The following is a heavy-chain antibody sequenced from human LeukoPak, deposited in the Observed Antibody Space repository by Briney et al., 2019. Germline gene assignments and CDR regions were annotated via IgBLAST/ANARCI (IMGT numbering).Heavy chain of an antibody. CDR3: ARTEKYFGSGSYDC. Sequence: GGSLRLSCAASGFTFSNYWMSWVRQAPGKGLEWVANIKQDGSEKYYVDSVKGRFTISRDNAKNSLYLQMNSLRAEDTAMYYCARTEKYFGSGSYDCWGQGTLVTVSS. V-gene: IGHV3-7*01. CDR1: GFTFSNYW. J-gene: IGHJ4*02. D-gene: IGHD3-10*01. CDR2: IKQDGSEK.